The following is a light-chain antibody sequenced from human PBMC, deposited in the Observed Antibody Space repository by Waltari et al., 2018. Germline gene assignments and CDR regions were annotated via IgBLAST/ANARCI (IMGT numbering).Light chain of an antibody. CDR3: QHYVRLPVS. CDR1: QSVSRS. CDR2: GAS. J-gene: IGKJ1*01. V-gene: IGKV3-20*01. Sequence: EIVLTQSPGTLSLSPGERATLSCRASQSVSRSLAWYQQKPGQAPRLLIYGASSRATGVTDRFSGSGSGTDFSLTISRLEPEDFEVYYCQHYVRLPVSFGQGTKVEIK.